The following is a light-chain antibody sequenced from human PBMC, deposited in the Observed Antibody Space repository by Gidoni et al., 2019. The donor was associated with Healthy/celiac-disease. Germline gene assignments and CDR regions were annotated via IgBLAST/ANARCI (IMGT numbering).Light chain of an antibody. CDR1: SSNVGSNT. Sequence: QSVLTQPPSASWTPGQRVTISCSGSSSNVGSNTVNWYQQLPGTAPNLLIYTNNQRPSGVPDRFSGSKSGTSASLAISGLQSEDEADYYCATWDDSLNGRKVFGAGTRVTVL. CDR2: TNN. V-gene: IGLV1-44*01. J-gene: IGLJ1*01. CDR3: ATWDDSLNGRKV.